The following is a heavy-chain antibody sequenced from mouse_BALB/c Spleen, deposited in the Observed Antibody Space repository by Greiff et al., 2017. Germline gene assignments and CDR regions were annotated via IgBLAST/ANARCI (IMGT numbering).Heavy chain of an antibody. CDR1: GFNIKDYY. CDR3: NARGRFAY. CDR2: IDPENGDT. V-gene: IGHV14-4*02. J-gene: IGHJ3*01. Sequence: VQLQQSGAELVRSGASVKLSCTASGFNIKDYYMHWVKQRPEQGLEWIGWIDPENGDTEYAPKFQGKATMTADTSSNTAYLQLSSLTSEDTAVYYSNARGRFAYWGQGTLVTVSA.